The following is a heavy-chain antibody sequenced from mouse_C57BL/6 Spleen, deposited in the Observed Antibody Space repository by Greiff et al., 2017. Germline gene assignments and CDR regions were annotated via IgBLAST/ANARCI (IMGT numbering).Heavy chain of an antibody. D-gene: IGHD1-1*01. CDR1: GYSITSGYY. J-gene: IGHJ4*01. CDR2: ISYDGSN. CDR3: ARNYGSSYRDAMDY. V-gene: IGHV3-6*01. Sequence: EVKLQESGPGLVKPSQSLSLTCSVTGYSITSGYYWNWIRQFPGNKLEWMGYISYDGSNNYNPSLKNRISITRDTSKNQFFLKLNSVTTEDTATYYCARNYGSSYRDAMDYWGQGTSVTVSS.